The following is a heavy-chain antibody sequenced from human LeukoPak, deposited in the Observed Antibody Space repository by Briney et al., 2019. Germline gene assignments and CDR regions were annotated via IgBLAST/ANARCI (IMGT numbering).Heavy chain of an antibody. CDR3: ARDIREVGDSHYFDY. V-gene: IGHV4-59*01. J-gene: IGHJ4*02. CDR1: GISITTYY. Sequence: SETLSLTCTVSGISITTYYWSWIRQPPGKGLEWIGLIHYSGSTTYNPSLRSRVTISIDTSKNQFPLHLSSVTAADTAVYYCARDIREVGDSHYFDYWGQGALVTVTS. CDR2: IHYSGST. D-gene: IGHD1-26*01.